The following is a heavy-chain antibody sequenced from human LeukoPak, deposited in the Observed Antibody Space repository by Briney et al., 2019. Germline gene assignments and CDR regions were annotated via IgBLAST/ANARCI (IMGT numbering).Heavy chain of an antibody. J-gene: IGHJ6*03. CDR2: IYYSGST. Sequence: PSETLSLTCTVPGGSISSYYWSWIRQPPGKGLEWIGYIYYSGSTNYNPSLKSRVTISVDTSKNQFSLKLSSVTAADTAVYYCARATYYYDSSGYYPPYYYYYMDVWGKGTTVTVSS. D-gene: IGHD3-22*01. CDR1: GGSISSYY. V-gene: IGHV4-59*01. CDR3: ARATYYYDSSGYYPPYYYYYMDV.